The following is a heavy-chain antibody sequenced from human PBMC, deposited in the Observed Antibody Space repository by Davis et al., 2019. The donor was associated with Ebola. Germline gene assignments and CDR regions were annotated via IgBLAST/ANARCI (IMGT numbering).Heavy chain of an antibody. Sequence: SETLSLTCTVSGGSMSSYYWSWIRQPPGKGLEWIGNIYYGGTTNYNPSLKSRATISGDTPKNQFSLKVNSVTAADTAMYYCARTPQYTSYGSYFDYWGQGALVTVSS. V-gene: IGHV4-59*01. J-gene: IGHJ4*02. D-gene: IGHD1-26*01. CDR1: GGSMSSYY. CDR2: IYYGGTT. CDR3: ARTPQYTSYGSYFDY.